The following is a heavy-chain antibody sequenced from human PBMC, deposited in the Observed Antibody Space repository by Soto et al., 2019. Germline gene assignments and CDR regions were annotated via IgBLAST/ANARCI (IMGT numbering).Heavy chain of an antibody. D-gene: IGHD3-10*01. J-gene: IGHJ3*02. Sequence: QVQLVESGGGVVQPGRSLRLSCAASGFTFSSYGMHWVRQAPGKGLEWVAANSYDGSQIYHADSVKGRFTISRDNCKNTLYLQMNSLRAEDTALYYCARSILMVRVITGTFDIWGQGTMVTVSS. CDR3: ARSILMVRVITGTFDI. V-gene: IGHV3-30*03. CDR1: GFTFSSYG. CDR2: NSYDGSQI.